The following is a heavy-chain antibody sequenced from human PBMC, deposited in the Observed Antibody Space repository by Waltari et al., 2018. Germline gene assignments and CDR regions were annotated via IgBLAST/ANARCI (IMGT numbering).Heavy chain of an antibody. CDR1: GYTFSDYY. CDR3: VRDCTRGGY. Sequence: QVQLVQSGAEVKEPGASVKVSCKVSGYTFSDYYMHWGRQAPGQGLGCMGWTNLKNGNSDTRYVQKVRGSVTMTTDTSINTVYMVLRMLRSDDTAIYDCVRDCTRGGYWGQGTLVAVSS. CDR2: TNLKNGNSDT. D-gene: IGHD2-8*01. V-gene: IGHV1-2*02. J-gene: IGHJ4*02.